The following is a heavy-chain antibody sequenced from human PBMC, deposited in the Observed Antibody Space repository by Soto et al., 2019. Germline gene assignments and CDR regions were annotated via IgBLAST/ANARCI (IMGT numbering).Heavy chain of an antibody. V-gene: IGHV1-69*01. CDR2: IIPIFGTA. CDR3: ARGCAVVEMATISAFDI. Sequence: QVQLVQSGAEVKKPGSSVKVSCKASGGTFSSYAISWVRQAPGQGLEWMGGIIPIFGTANYAQKFQGRVTITADESTSTAYMELSSLRSEDTAVYYCARGCAVVEMATISAFDIWGQGTMVTVSS. CDR1: GGTFSSYA. D-gene: IGHD5-12*01. J-gene: IGHJ3*02.